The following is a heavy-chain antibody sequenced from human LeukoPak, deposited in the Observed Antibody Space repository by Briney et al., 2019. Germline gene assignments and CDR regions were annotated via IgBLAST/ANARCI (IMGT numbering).Heavy chain of an antibody. J-gene: IGHJ4*02. Sequence: GGSLRLSCAASGFTFRSDWMHWVRQAPGKGLVWVSRINSDGSSTTYADSVRGKFTISRDNSKNTLYLQMNSLRAEDTAVYYCASILRSSSGYYFDYWGQGTLVTVSS. CDR2: INSDGSST. CDR1: GFTFRSDW. V-gene: IGHV3-74*01. CDR3: ASILRSSSGYYFDY. D-gene: IGHD3-10*01.